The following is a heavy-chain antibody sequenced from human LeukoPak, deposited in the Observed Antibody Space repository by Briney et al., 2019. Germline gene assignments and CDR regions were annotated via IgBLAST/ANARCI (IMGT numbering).Heavy chain of an antibody. CDR1: GYTFTGYY. D-gene: IGHD3-22*01. J-gene: IGHJ4*02. CDR3: ARVRKRCYYDSSGYYY. CDR2: INPNSGGT. Sequence: ASVKVSCKASGYTFTGYYMHWVRQARGQGLEWMGRINPNSGGTNYAQKFQGRVTMTRDTSISTAYMELSRLRADDTAVYYCARVRKRCYYDSSGYYYWGPGTLVTVSS. V-gene: IGHV1-2*06.